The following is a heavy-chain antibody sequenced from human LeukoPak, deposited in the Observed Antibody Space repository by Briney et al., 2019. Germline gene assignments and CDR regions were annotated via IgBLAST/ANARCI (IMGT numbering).Heavy chain of an antibody. V-gene: IGHV4-4*07. J-gene: IGHJ4*02. CDR3: ARGRYYDSSGSRSFFDY. CDR2: IYTSGST. D-gene: IGHD3-22*01. CDR1: GGSISSYY. Sequence: PSETLSLTCTVSGGSISSYYWGWIRQPAGKGLEWIGRIYTSGSTNYNPSLKSRVTMSVDTSKNQFSLKLSSVTAADTAVYYCARGRYYDSSGSRSFFDYWGQGTLVTVSS.